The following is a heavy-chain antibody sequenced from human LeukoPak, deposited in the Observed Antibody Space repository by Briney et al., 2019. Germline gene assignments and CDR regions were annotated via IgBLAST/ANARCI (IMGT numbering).Heavy chain of an antibody. CDR3: ANVLNLRGVIMPVPDY. CDR2: ISGSGGST. J-gene: IGHJ4*02. D-gene: IGHD3-10*01. V-gene: IGHV3-23*01. Sequence: QTGGSLRLSCAASGFIFSSYAMSWVRQAPGKGLEWVSTISGSGGSTYYADSVKGRFTISRDNSKNTLYLQMNSLRAEDTAVYYCANVLNLRGVIMPVPDYWGQGTLVTVSS. CDR1: GFIFSSYA.